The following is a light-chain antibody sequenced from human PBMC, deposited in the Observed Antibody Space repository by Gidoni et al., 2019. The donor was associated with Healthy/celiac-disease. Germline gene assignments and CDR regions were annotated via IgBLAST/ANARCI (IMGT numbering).Light chain of an antibody. Sequence: DLQLTPSPSTLSASVGDRVTITCRASQSISSWLAWYQQKPGKAPKLLIYKASSLESGVPSRFSGSGSGTEFTLTISSLQPDDVATYYCQQYNSYPLTFGQGTKVEIK. CDR1: QSISSW. V-gene: IGKV1-5*03. J-gene: IGKJ1*01. CDR3: QQYNSYPLT. CDR2: KAS.